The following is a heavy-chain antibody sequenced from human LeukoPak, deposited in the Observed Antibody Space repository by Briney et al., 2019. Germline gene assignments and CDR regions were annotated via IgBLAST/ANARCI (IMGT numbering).Heavy chain of an antibody. Sequence: SGGSLRLSCAASGFTFRTYHMNWVRQAPGKGLEWVSYIGSSRTPIYYADSVKGRFTISRDNAKSSLYLQMNSLRAEDTAVYYCARDLITPYGMDVWGQGTTVTVSS. D-gene: IGHD3-16*01. V-gene: IGHV3-48*04. CDR3: ARDLITPYGMDV. CDR1: GFTFRTYH. J-gene: IGHJ6*02. CDR2: IGSSRTPI.